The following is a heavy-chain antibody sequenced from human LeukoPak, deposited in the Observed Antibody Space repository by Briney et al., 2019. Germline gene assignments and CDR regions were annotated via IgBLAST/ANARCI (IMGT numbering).Heavy chain of an antibody. Sequence: GGSLRLSCAASGFTFSSYAMSWVRQAPGKGLEGVSGISGSGDNTYYADSVKGRFTISRDNSKNTLYVQVNSLGTEDTAAYYCAKGSYYDSSGSFYFDYWGQGTLVTVSS. CDR2: ISGSGDNT. CDR1: GFTFSSYA. CDR3: AKGSYYDSSGSFYFDY. V-gene: IGHV3-23*01. J-gene: IGHJ4*02. D-gene: IGHD3-22*01.